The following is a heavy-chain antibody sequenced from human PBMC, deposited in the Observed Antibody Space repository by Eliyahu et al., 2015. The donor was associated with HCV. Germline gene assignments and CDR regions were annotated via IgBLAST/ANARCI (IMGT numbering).Heavy chain of an antibody. D-gene: IGHD6-13*01. CDR3: ARVYSSSWYVFDY. CDR2: INHSGST. V-gene: IGHV4-34*01. CDR1: GGSFSGYY. Sequence: QVQLQQWGAGLLKPSETLSLTCAVYGGSFSGYYWSWIRQPPGKGLEWIGEINHSGSTNYNPSLKSRVTISVDTSKNQFSLKLSSVTAADTAVYYCARVYSSSWYVFDYWGQGTLVTVSS. J-gene: IGHJ4*02.